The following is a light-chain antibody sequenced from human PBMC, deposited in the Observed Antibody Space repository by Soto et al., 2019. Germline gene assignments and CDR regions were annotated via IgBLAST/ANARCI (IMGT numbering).Light chain of an antibody. Sequence: DIVMTQSPDSLAVSLGERATINCKSSQSVLYSSNNKNYLAWYQQKPGQPPQLLIYWASTRESGVPDRFSGSGCGTDFTLTISSLQAEDVAVYYCQQYYNRPPWTFGQGTKVEIK. V-gene: IGKV4-1*01. CDR3: QQYYNRPPWT. CDR1: QSVLYSSNNKNY. J-gene: IGKJ1*01. CDR2: WAS.